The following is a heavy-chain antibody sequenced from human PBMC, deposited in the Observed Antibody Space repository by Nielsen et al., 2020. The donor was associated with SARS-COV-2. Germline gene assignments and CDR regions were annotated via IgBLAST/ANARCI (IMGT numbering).Heavy chain of an antibody. CDR2: INSDGRTT. Sequence: GESLKISCAASGFTFGSSWMHWVRQAQGKGLVWVSRINSDGRTTTYADSVKGRFTISRDNAKNTLYLQMNSLRAEDTAVYYCARAKFYDSGVDPWGQGTLVTVSS. CDR3: ARAKFYDSGVDP. V-gene: IGHV3-74*01. J-gene: IGHJ5*02. D-gene: IGHD5/OR15-5a*01. CDR1: GFTFGSSW.